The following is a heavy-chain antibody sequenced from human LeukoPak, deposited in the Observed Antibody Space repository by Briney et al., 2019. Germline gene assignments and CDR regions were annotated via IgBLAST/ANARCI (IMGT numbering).Heavy chain of an antibody. CDR1: GFSFSSYA. D-gene: IGHD6-19*01. V-gene: IGHV3-23*01. J-gene: IGHJ4*02. Sequence: GGSLRLSCAASGFSFSSYAMSWVRQAPGKGLEWVSSISGSGDNTYYAESVKGRFTISRDNSKNTLFLQMNSLRAEDTAVFYCAKRSGYTTGWFFYFWGQGNLVTVSS. CDR2: ISGSGDNT. CDR3: AKRSGYTTGWFFYF.